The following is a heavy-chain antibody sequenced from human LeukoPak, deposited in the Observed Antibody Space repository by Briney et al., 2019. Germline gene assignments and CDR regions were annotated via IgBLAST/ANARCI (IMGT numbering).Heavy chain of an antibody. CDR2: IIPIFGTA. Sequence: SVKVSCKAPGGTFSSYAISWVRQAPGQGLEWMGGIIPIFGTANYAQKFQGRVTITTDESTSTAYMELSSLRSEDTAVYYCARVYYYDSSGYYSHFDYWGQGTLVTVSS. CDR3: ARVYYYDSSGYYSHFDY. CDR1: GGTFSSYA. D-gene: IGHD3-22*01. V-gene: IGHV1-69*05. J-gene: IGHJ4*02.